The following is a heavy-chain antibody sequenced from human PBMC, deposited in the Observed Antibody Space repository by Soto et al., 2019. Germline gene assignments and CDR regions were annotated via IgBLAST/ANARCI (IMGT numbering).Heavy chain of an antibody. D-gene: IGHD3-22*01. J-gene: IGHJ4*02. CDR1: GGSISSGGYS. CDR3: ARGYYDSSGYYWFDY. V-gene: IGHV4-30-2*01. Sequence: SETLSLTCAVSGGSISSGGYSWSWIRQPPGKGLEWIGYIYHSGSTYYNPSLKSRVTISVDTSKNQFSLKLSSVTAADTAVYYCARGYYDSSGYYWFDYWGQGTLVTVSS. CDR2: IYHSGST.